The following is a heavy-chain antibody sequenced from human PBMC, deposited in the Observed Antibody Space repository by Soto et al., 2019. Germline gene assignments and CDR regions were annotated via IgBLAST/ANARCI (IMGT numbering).Heavy chain of an antibody. J-gene: IGHJ6*03. CDR1: GFTFSSYA. D-gene: IGHD3-3*01. Sequence: HPGGSLRLSCAASGFTFSSYAMSWVRQAPGKGLEWVSAISGSGGSTYYADSVKGRFTISRDNSKNTLYLQMNSLRAEDTAVYYCAKTALVGEWSHYYYYYYMDVWGKGTTVTVSS. CDR3: AKTALVGEWSHYYYYYYMDV. V-gene: IGHV3-23*01. CDR2: ISGSGGST.